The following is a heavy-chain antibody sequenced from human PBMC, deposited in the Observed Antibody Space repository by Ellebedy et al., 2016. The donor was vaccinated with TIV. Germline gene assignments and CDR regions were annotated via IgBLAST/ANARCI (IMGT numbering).Heavy chain of an antibody. V-gene: IGHV1-18*04. CDR3: ARDMVQGMVTRYLWFDY. Sequence: ASVKVSCKASGYTFTSYYMNWVRQAPGQGLEWMGWISAYTGDTNYAQKFQGRVSLTTDISTSTAYMELRSLRSDDTAVYYCARDMVQGMVTRYLWFDYWGQGTLVTVSS. J-gene: IGHJ4*02. D-gene: IGHD2-21*02. CDR1: GYTFTSYY. CDR2: ISAYTGDT.